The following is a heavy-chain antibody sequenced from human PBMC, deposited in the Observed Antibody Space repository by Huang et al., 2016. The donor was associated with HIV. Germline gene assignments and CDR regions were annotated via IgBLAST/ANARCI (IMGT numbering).Heavy chain of an antibody. V-gene: IGHV7-4-1*02. CDR3: ARDYYDSRGYDIHAVVDY. CDR1: GSTFTRYA. Sequence: QVQLVQSGSELRKPGASVKVSCQASGSTFTRYAMNWVRQAPGQGLEWIGWINTNTGNPTDAQAFTGRFVLSLDTSVSTAYLQISSLEAEDTAVYYCARDYYDSRGYDIHAVVDYWGQGTLVTVSS. J-gene: IGHJ4*02. CDR2: INTNTGNP. D-gene: IGHD3-22*01.